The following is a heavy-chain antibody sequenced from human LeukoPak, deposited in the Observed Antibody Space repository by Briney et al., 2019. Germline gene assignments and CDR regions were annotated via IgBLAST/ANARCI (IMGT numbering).Heavy chain of an antibody. J-gene: IGHJ4*02. CDR3: ARDEVAAAGAIDY. CDR2: IYTSGST. D-gene: IGHD6-13*01. V-gene: IGHV4-61*02. CDR1: GGSISSGSYY. Sequence: PSETLSLTCTVSGGSISSGSYYWSWIRQPAGKGLERIGRIYTSGSTNYNPSLKSRVTISVDTSKNQFSLKLSSVTAADTAVYYCARDEVAAAGAIDYWGQGTLVTVSS.